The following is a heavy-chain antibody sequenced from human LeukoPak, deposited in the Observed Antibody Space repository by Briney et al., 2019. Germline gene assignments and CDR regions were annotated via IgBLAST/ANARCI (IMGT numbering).Heavy chain of an antibody. CDR3: AKGDVLPSYPTFDY. D-gene: IGHD3-9*01. CDR2: IYYSGST. Sequence: SETLSLTCTVSGGSISSSSYYWGWIRQPPGKGLEWIGSIYYSGSTYYNPSLKSRVTISVDTSKNQFSLKLSSVTAADTAVYYCAKGDVLPSYPTFDYWGQGTLVTVSS. CDR1: GGSISSSSYY. V-gene: IGHV4-39*07. J-gene: IGHJ4*02.